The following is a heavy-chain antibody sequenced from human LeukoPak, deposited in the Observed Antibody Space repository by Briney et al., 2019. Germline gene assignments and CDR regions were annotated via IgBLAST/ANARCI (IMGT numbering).Heavy chain of an antibody. V-gene: IGHV3-7*01. CDR3: ARDPLNGALDY. D-gene: IGHD2-8*01. CDR1: GFTFVTSW. J-gene: IGHJ4*02. CDR2: INPDGSHK. Sequence: PGGSLRLSCAGSGFTFVTSWMAWVRQAPGRGLEWVANINPDGSHKDHVDSVKGRFTISRDNAKKSVYLKMNSLRAEDTAVYYCARDPLNGALDYWGQGVLVTVSS.